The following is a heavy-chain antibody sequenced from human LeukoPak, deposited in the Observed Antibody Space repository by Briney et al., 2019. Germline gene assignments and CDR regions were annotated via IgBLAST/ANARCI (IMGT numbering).Heavy chain of an antibody. J-gene: IGHJ4*02. CDR3: ARAGYYGSGCYRAFDY. D-gene: IGHD3-10*01. CDR1: GGSISSYY. V-gene: IGHV4-59*01. Sequence: SETLSLTCTVSGGSISSYYWSWIRQPPGKGLEWIGYIYYSGSTNYNPSLKSRVTISVDTSKNQFSLKLSSVTAADTAVHYCARAGYYGSGCYRAFDYWGQGTLVTVSS. CDR2: IYYSGST.